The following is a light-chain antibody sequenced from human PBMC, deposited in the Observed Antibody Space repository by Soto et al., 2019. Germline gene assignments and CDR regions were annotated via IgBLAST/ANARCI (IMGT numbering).Light chain of an antibody. Sequence: QSVLTQPPSASGTPGQRVTISCSGSSSNIGSNYVYWYQQLPVTAPKLLIYRNNQRPSGVPDRFSGSKSGTSASLAISGLRSEDEADYYCAACDDSLSGPVFGGGTKVTVL. J-gene: IGLJ3*02. CDR3: AACDDSLSGPV. V-gene: IGLV1-47*01. CDR2: RNN. CDR1: SSNIGSNY.